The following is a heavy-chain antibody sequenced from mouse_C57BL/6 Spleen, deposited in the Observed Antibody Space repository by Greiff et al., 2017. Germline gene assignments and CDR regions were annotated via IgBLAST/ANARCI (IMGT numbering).Heavy chain of an antibody. CDR1: GYTFTDYE. V-gene: IGHV1-15*01. J-gene: IGHJ2*01. D-gene: IGHD1-1*01. Sequence: VQLQESGAELVRPGASVTLSCKASGYTFTDYEMHWVKQTPVHGLEWIGAIDPETGGTAYNQKFKGKAILTADKSSSTAYMELRSLTSEDSAVYYCTGDYGPFDYWGQGTTLTVSA. CDR2: IDPETGGT. CDR3: TGDYGPFDY.